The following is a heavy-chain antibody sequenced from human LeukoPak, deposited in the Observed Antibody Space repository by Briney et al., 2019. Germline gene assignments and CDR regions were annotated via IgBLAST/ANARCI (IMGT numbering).Heavy chain of an antibody. J-gene: IGHJ4*02. Sequence: SETLSLTRAVSGGSISSGGYSWSWIRQPPGKGLEWIGYIYYSGSTNYNPSLKSRVAISVDTSKNQFSLKLSSVTAADTAVYYCARTYGGRWGRGYFDYWGQGTLVTVSS. CDR1: GGSISSGGYS. D-gene: IGHD4-23*01. CDR2: IYYSGST. V-gene: IGHV4-61*08. CDR3: ARTYGGRWGRGYFDY.